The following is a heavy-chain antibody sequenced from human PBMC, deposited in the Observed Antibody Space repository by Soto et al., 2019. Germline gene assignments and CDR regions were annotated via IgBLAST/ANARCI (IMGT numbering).Heavy chain of an antibody. CDR1: GYTFTSYG. V-gene: IGHV1-18*01. J-gene: IGHJ6*02. D-gene: IGHD3-10*01. Sequence: ASVKVSCKASGYTFTSYGISWVRQAPGQGLEWMGWISAYNGNTNYAQKLQGRVTMTTDTSTSTAYMELRSLRSDDTAVYYCARGGYYGSGSYGTPGEYYYYGMDVWGQGTTVTVSS. CDR3: ARGGYYGSGSYGTPGEYYYYGMDV. CDR2: ISAYNGNT.